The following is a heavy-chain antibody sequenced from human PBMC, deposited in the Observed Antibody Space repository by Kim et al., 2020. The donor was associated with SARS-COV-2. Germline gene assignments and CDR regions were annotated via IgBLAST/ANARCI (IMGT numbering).Heavy chain of an antibody. Sequence: GGSLRLSCAASGFTFSRNWMHWVRQAPGKGLVWVSRINGDGGTTSYADSVKGRFTISRDNAKSTLYLQMNSLRAEDTAVYYCASRRYTGTYYYFAYWGQGPLVTLPS. J-gene: IGHJ4*02. CDR1: GFTFSRNW. CDR3: ASRRYTGTYYYFAY. CDR2: INGDGGTT. D-gene: IGHD1-26*01. V-gene: IGHV3-74*01.